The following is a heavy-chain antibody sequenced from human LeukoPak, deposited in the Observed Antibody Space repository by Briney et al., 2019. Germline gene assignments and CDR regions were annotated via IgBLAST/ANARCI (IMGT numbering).Heavy chain of an antibody. CDR3: AKGRQLRRSDAFDI. CDR1: GFTFSSYE. CDR2: ISSSGSTI. V-gene: IGHV3-48*03. D-gene: IGHD1-26*01. Sequence: GGSLRLSCAASGFTFSSYEMNWVRQAPGKGLEWVSYISSSGSTIYYADSVKGRFTISRDNAKNSLYLQMNSLRGEDTAVYYCAKGRQLRRSDAFDIWGQGTMVTVSS. J-gene: IGHJ3*02.